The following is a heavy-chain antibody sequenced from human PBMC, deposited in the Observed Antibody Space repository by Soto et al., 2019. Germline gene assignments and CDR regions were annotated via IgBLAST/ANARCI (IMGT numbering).Heavy chain of an antibody. D-gene: IGHD3-22*01. Sequence: GGSLRLSCAASGFTFSSYWMSWVRQAPGKGLEWVANIKQDGSEKYYVDSVKGRFTISRDNAKNSLYPQMNSLRAEDTAVYYCARDATTSSGYYFYWGQGTLVTVSS. CDR1: GFTFSSYW. CDR2: IKQDGSEK. V-gene: IGHV3-7*04. CDR3: ARDATTSSGYYFY. J-gene: IGHJ4*02.